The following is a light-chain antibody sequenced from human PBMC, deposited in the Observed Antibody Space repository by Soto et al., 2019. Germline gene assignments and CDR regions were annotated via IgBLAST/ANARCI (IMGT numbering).Light chain of an antibody. Sequence: EIVLTQSPATLSVSPGERATLSCRASQSVGSDLAWYQQKPGQAPRLLMYGASTRASGVPARFSGSGSGTEFTLTISSLQSEDFAVYYCQQYNNWPPLTFGGGTKVDIK. CDR2: GAS. CDR1: QSVGSD. J-gene: IGKJ4*01. V-gene: IGKV3-15*01. CDR3: QQYNNWPPLT.